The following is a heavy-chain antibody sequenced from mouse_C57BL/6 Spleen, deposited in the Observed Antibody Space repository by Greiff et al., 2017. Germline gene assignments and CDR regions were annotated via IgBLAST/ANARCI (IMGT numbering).Heavy chain of an antibody. D-gene: IGHD1-1*01. CDR3: TPTTGRVAY. J-gene: IGHJ3*01. Sequence: EVQLQQSGAELVRPGASVKLSCTASGFNIKDDYMHWVKQRPEQGLEWIGWIDPENGDTEYASKFQGKATITADTSSNTAYLQLSSLTSEDTAVYYCTPTTGRVAYWGQGTLVTVSA. CDR2: IDPENGDT. V-gene: IGHV14-4*01. CDR1: GFNIKDDY.